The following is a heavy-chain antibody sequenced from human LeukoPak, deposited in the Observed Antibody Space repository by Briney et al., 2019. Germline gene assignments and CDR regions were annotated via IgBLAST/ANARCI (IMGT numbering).Heavy chain of an antibody. J-gene: IGHJ3*02. CDR1: GFTFSSYA. Sequence: GGSLRLSCAASGFTFSSYAMHWVRQAPGKGLEWEAVISYDGSNKYYADSVKGRFTISRDNSKNTLYLQMNSLRAEDTAVYYCARARGQWLADAFDIWGQGTMVTVSS. CDR3: ARARGQWLADAFDI. CDR2: ISYDGSNK. V-gene: IGHV3-30-3*01. D-gene: IGHD6-19*01.